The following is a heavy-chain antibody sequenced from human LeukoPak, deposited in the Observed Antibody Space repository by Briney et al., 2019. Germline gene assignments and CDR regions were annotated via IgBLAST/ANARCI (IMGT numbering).Heavy chain of an antibody. J-gene: IGHJ4*02. CDR1: GFTFSNYA. D-gene: IGHD2-21*02. Sequence: GGSLRLSCAASGFTFSNYAMHWVRQAPGKGLEWVAFISYDGSNKYYADSVKGRFTISRDKSKNTLYLQMNSLRPEDTAVYYCARDALVYCGGDCYSRDIIYFDYWGQGTLVTVSS. V-gene: IGHV3-30-3*01. CDR2: ISYDGSNK. CDR3: ARDALVYCGGDCYSRDIIYFDY.